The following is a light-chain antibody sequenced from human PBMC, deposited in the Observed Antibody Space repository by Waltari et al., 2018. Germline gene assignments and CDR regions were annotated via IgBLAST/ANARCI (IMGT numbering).Light chain of an antibody. V-gene: IGKV3-20*01. J-gene: IGKJ1*01. CDR2: GAS. Sequence: CRASPSVSRSLAWYQQKPGQAPRLLIYGASSRATGIPDRFSGSGSGTDFSLTISRLEPDDSAVYFCQHYVSLPATFGQGTKVEIK. CDR3: QHYVSLPAT. CDR1: PSVSRS.